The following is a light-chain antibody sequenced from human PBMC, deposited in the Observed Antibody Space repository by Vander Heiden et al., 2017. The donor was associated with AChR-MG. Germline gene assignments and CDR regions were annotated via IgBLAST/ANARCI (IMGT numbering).Light chain of an antibody. Sequence: QSALTQPPSASGTPGQRVTISCSGSSSDVGSNSVDWYQQLPGTAPNLLIYSDNQRPSGVPDRFSGSKSGTSASLAISGLQSDDEAHYDCAAWDDSLNGVVFGGGTKLTVL. V-gene: IGLV1-44*01. J-gene: IGLJ2*01. CDR2: SDN. CDR1: SSDVGSNS. CDR3: AAWDDSLNGVV.